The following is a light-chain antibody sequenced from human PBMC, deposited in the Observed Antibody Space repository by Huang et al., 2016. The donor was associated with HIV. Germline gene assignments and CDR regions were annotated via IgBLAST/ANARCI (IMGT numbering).Light chain of an antibody. V-gene: IGKV1-8*01. CDR1: QDINNF. J-gene: IGKJ1*01. CDR2: AAS. CDR3: QQYYSYRT. Sequence: AIRMTQSPSSLSASTGDRVNITCLASQDINNFLAWYQQKPGKAPNLLFYAASILETGGPSRFSGSGSGTEFNLSISCLQSEDFATYYCQQYYSYRTFGQGTQVEIK.